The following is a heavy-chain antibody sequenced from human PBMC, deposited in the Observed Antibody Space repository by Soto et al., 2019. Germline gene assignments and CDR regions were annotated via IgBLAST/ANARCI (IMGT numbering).Heavy chain of an antibody. CDR2: ISYTGDT. D-gene: IGHD1-26*01. CDR1: GDSVSSDSYF. CDR3: ARIIVGVTVDL. J-gene: IGHJ5*02. V-gene: IGHV4-61*01. Sequence: SETLSLTCTVAGDSVSSDSYFWTWIRQPPGKGLEWIAYISYTGDTNYNPSLKSRVTISVDASTNQFFLTLTSVTAADTAVYFCARIIVGVTVDLWGHGTPVTVSS.